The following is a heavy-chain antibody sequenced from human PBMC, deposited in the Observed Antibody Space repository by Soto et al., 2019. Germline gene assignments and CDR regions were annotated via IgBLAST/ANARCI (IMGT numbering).Heavy chain of an antibody. J-gene: IGHJ4*02. CDR3: ASTAYYVDN. CDR1: GLTFRTYW. D-gene: IGHD2-21*01. V-gene: IGHV3-7*01. Sequence: VQLVESGGGLVQPGGSLRLSCAVSGLTFRTYWMCWVRQVPGKGLEWVANINEDGSETYYLDSVRGRFTISRDNAHNSLYLQMNYLRVEDTALYYCASTAYYVDNWGQGTLVTVSS. CDR2: INEDGSET.